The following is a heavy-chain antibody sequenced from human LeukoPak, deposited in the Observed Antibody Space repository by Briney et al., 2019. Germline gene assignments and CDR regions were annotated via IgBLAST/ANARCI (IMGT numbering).Heavy chain of an antibody. Sequence: GGSLRLSCAASGFTLSSSTMNWVRQAPGKGLEWVSSISSSSNYIYYADSVKGRFTISRDNAKNSLYLQMNSLRAEDTAVYYCARDYGAYYVGYWGQGTLVTVSS. D-gene: IGHD3-10*01. V-gene: IGHV3-21*01. CDR3: ARDYGAYYVGY. CDR2: ISSSSNYI. CDR1: GFTLSSST. J-gene: IGHJ4*02.